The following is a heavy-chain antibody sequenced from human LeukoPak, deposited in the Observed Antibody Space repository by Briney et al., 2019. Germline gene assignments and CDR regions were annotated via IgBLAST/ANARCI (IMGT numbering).Heavy chain of an antibody. J-gene: IGHJ4*02. Sequence: GASVKVSCKASGYKFTGYYMHWVRQAPGQGLGWMGWINPNSGDSHPPQKFQGRVTITRDTSISTAYMELSRLRSDDTAVYYCAREIGGILVFDYWGQGTLVTVSS. CDR3: AREIGGILVFDY. D-gene: IGHD5-18*01. V-gene: IGHV1-2*02. CDR2: INPNSGDS. CDR1: GYKFTGYY.